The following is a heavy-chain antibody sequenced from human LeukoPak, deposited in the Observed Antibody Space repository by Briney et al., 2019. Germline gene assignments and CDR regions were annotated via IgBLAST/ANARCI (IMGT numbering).Heavy chain of an antibody. CDR3: ASAYTYVRLGDH. V-gene: IGHV3-74*01. D-gene: IGHD3-16*01. CDR2: TNLHGTAV. J-gene: IGHJ4*02. Sequence: PGGSLRLSCAVSGLSFSNYWMHWVLQAPGKGLVWVARTNLHGTAVDYADSVKGRFTISRDNAKNTLFLQMNSLRAEDTAVYYCASAYTYVRLGDHWGQGTLVTVSS. CDR1: GLSFSNYW.